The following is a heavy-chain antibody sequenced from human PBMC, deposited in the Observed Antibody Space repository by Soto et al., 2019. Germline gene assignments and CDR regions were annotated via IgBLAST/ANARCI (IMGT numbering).Heavy chain of an antibody. CDR1: GGSISSGGYS. Sequence: SETLSLTCAVSGGSISSGGYSWSWIRQPPGKGLEWIGYIYHSGSTYYNPSLKSRVTISVDRSKNQFSLKLSSVTAADTAVYYCARIVDTAMGTPFDYWGQGTLVTVSS. J-gene: IGHJ4*02. CDR2: IYHSGST. V-gene: IGHV4-30-2*01. CDR3: ARIVDTAMGTPFDY. D-gene: IGHD5-18*01.